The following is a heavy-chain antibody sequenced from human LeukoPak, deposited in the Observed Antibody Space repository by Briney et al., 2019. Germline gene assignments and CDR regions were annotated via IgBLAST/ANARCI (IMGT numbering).Heavy chain of an antibody. CDR1: GGSISSGGYY. Sequence: SETLSLTCTVSGGSISSGGYYWSWIRQPPGKGLEWIGYIYHSGSTYYNPSLKSRVTISVDRSKNQFSLKLSSVTAADTAVYYCASLLRGYSYVLWGQGTLVTVSS. J-gene: IGHJ4*02. V-gene: IGHV4-30-2*01. CDR2: IYHSGST. CDR3: ASLLRGYSYVL. D-gene: IGHD5-18*01.